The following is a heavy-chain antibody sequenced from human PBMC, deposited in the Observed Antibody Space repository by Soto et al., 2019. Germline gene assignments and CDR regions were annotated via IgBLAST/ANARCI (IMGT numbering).Heavy chain of an antibody. Sequence: QVQLVQSGGEVKKPGASVKVSCKASGYSFSDHGISWVRQAPGQGLEWMGWISAYNGNRNYAQKLQVRVTMTTDTSTSTAYMEMRSLRSDDTVVYYCARDSSDSGAYSYWGQGTLGTVAS. CDR3: ARDSSDSGAYSY. CDR2: ISAYNGNR. D-gene: IGHD3-22*01. J-gene: IGHJ4*02. V-gene: IGHV1-18*04. CDR1: GYSFSDHG.